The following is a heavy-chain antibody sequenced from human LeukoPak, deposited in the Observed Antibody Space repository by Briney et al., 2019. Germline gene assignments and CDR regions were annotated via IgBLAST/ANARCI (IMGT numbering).Heavy chain of an antibody. CDR2: ISWNSGSI. J-gene: IGHJ4*02. CDR3: AKVDYDSSGYPHFDY. Sequence: GRSLRLSCEASGFTFDDYAMHWVRQAPGKGLEWVSGISWNSGSIGYADSVKGRFTISRDNAKNSLYLQMNSLRAEDTALYYCAKVDYDSSGYPHFDYWGQGTLVTVSS. CDR1: GFTFDDYA. D-gene: IGHD3-22*01. V-gene: IGHV3-9*01.